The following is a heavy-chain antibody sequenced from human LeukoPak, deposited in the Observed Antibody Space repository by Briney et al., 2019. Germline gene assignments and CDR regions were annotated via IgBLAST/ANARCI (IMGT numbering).Heavy chain of an antibody. CDR3: VRTSGSIEMVVVTNGGNLDY. D-gene: IGHD2-15*01. CDR2: IKSDGSEK. V-gene: IGHV3-7*03. J-gene: IGHJ4*02. CDR1: GFTLSNFW. Sequence: GGSLRLSCTASGFTLSNFWMTWVRQAPGKGLEWVANIKSDGSEKYYRDSVKGRFTISRDNTMNSLYLQMKSLRAEDSALYYCVRTSGSIEMVVVTNGGNLDYWGPGTLVTVSS.